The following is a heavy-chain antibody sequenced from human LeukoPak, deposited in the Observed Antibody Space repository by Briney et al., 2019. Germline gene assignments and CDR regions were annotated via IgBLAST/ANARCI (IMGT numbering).Heavy chain of an antibody. CDR2: IYHSGST. CDR1: GGSISSYY. Sequence: PSETLSLTCTVSGGSISSYYWTWIRQPPGKGLEWIGYIYHSGSTYYNPSLKSRVTISVDRSKNQLSLKLSSVTAADTAVYYCARVLIFFITGTTGHDAFDIWGQGTMVTVSS. CDR3: ARVLIFFITGTTGHDAFDI. D-gene: IGHD1-7*01. J-gene: IGHJ3*02. V-gene: IGHV4-59*12.